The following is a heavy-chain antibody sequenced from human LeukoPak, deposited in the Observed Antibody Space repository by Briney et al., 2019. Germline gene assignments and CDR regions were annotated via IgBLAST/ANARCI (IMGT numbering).Heavy chain of an antibody. J-gene: IGHJ4*02. Sequence: SETLSLTCAVYGGSFSGYYWSWIRQPPGEGLEWIGEVNHSGSTNYNPSLKSRVTMSVDTSKNQFSLKLSSVTAADTAVYYCARFGSDTYGYKYYFDYWGQGTLLTVS. D-gene: IGHD3-16*01. V-gene: IGHV4-34*01. CDR1: GGSFSGYY. CDR2: VNHSGST. CDR3: ARFGSDTYGYKYYFDY.